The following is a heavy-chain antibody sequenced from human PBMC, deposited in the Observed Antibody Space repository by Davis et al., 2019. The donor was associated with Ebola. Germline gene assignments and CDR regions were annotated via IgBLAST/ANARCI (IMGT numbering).Heavy chain of an antibody. CDR2: IYYSGST. CDR1: GGSFSGYY. D-gene: IGHD3/OR15-3a*01. Sequence: MPGGSLRLSCAVFGGSFSGYYWGWIRQPPGKGLEWIGSIYYSGSTYYNPSLKSRVTISVDTSKNQFSLKLSSVTAADTAVYYCASLDVYYYGMDVWGQGTTVTVSS. CDR3: ASLDVYYYGMDV. J-gene: IGHJ6*02. V-gene: IGHV4-39*01.